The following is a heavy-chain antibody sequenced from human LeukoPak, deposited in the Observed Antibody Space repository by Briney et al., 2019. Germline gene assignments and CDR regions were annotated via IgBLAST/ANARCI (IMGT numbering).Heavy chain of an antibody. D-gene: IGHD3-16*01. CDR1: GFTFSSYA. CDR2: ISAAGGGT. J-gene: IGHJ4*02. Sequence: GGSLRLSCAASGFTFSSYAMSWVRQAPGKGLEWVSTISAAGGGTHYADSVKGRFTISRDNSRDTLYLQMNSLRAEDTAIYFCAKRLGLTGFDYWGQGTLVTVSS. V-gene: IGHV3-23*01. CDR3: AKRLGLTGFDY.